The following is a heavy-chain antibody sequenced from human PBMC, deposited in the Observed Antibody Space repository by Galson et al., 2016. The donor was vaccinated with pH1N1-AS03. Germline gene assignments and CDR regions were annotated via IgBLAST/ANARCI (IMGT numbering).Heavy chain of an antibody. V-gene: IGHV1-2*04. D-gene: IGHD2-2*01. CDR1: GYIFTGFS. Sequence: GYIFTGFSINWVRQAPGQGLELMGWINPKSGVTNYAQKFQAWVTMTRDTSSSTAYMELSGLKSDDTAVYYCARDPRGPCTSSTCPTAYYFGMDVWGQGTTVIVSS. CDR2: INPKSGVT. J-gene: IGHJ6*02. CDR3: ARDPRGPCTSSTCPTAYYFGMDV.